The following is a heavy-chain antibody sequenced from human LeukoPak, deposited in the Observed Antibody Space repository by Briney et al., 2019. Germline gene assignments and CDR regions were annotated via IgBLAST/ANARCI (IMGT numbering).Heavy chain of an antibody. V-gene: IGHV1-18*01. CDR2: ISAYNGHT. CDR1: GFAFTSYG. D-gene: IGHD3-10*01. J-gene: IGHJ4*02. Sequence: ASVNVSCKASGFAFTSYGFNWVRQAPGEGLEWLGWISAYNGHTKYAEKFQGRVAMTTDTSTRTAYMEVRSLRPDDTAVYFCARDRRSSDSGSPDPPAPGNWGQGTLVTVSS. CDR3: ARDRRSSDSGSPDPPAPGN.